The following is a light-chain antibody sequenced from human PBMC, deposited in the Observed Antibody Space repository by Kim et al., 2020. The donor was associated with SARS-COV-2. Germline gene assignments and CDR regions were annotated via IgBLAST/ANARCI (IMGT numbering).Light chain of an antibody. J-gene: IGLJ2*01. CDR1: SSDVGGYNY. CDR2: DVS. CDR3: SSYTSSSTVV. V-gene: IGLV2-14*01. Sequence: QSALTQPASVSGSPGQSITISCPGTSSDVGGYNYVSWYQQHPGKAPKLMIYDVSKRPSGVSNRFSGSKSGNTASLTISGLQAEDEADYYCSSYTSSSTVVFGGGTQLTVL.